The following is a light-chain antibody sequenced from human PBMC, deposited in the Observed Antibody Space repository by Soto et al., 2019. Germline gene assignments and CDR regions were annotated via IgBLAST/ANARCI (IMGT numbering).Light chain of an antibody. V-gene: IGKV1-33*01. Sequence: DIQMTQSPSSLAASVGDRVTITCQASQDITKYLNWYQQKPGIAPKVLISDASNLETGVPPRFSGSGSGTEFTLTISGMQPEDFATYYCQQYDNLPLTFGPGTQVEMK. CDR3: QQYDNLPLT. CDR2: DAS. CDR1: QDITKY. J-gene: IGKJ3*01.